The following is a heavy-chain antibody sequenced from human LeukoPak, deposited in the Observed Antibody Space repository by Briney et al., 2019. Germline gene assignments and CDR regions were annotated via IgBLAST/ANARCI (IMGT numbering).Heavy chain of an antibody. V-gene: IGHV1-8*01. CDR3: ARGHDFDY. CDR1: VYTFTKYD. Sequence: ASVTVSYTSSVYTFTKYDINWVRQAAGQGLEWVGWINPNSGNTGYAQKFQGRVTMTRNTSITTAYMELSSLRSEDTAIYYCARGHDFDYWGQGTLVTVSS. CDR2: INPNSGNT. J-gene: IGHJ4*02.